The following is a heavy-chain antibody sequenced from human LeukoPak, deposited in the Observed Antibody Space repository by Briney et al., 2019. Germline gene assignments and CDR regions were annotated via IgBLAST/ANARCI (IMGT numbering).Heavy chain of an antibody. J-gene: IGHJ4*02. V-gene: IGHV4-39*01. CDR2: IYYSGST. CDR1: GGSISSSSYY. D-gene: IGHD6-19*01. CDR3: ARTFPPRAVAGSGFDFDY. Sequence: HSETLSLTCTVSGGSISSSSYYWGWIRQPPGKGLEWIGSIYYSGSTYYNPSLKSRVTISVDTSKNQFSLKLSSVTAADTAVYYCARTFPPRAVAGSGFDFDYWGQGTLVTVSS.